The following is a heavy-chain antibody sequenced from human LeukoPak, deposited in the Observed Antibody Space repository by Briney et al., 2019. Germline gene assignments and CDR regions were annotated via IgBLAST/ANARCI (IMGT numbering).Heavy chain of an antibody. D-gene: IGHD2-21*02. CDR2: INYSGST. CDR1: GGSVSSSSYY. J-gene: IGHJ1*01. CDR3: ARHLGNCGGDCYWNQYFQH. V-gene: IGHV4-39*01. Sequence: PSETLSLTCTVSGGSVSSSSYYWGWIRQPPGKGLEWIGSINYSGSTHYNPSLKSRVNISVGTSKNQFSLTLTSVTAADTAVYYCARHLGNCGGDCYWNQYFQHWGQGTLLTVSS.